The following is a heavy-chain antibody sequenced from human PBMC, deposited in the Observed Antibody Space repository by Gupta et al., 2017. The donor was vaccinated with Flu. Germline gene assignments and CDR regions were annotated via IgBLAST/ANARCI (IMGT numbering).Heavy chain of an antibody. Sequence: EVQLVETGGGLIQPGGSLSLSCAASGFSVSSSYMSWLRQAPGKGLEWVSVMYSDGTTYYADSVKGRFTISRDNSKNTLYLQMNSLRAEDTAVYYCARDIKWGQGTLVTVSS. CDR2: MYSDGTT. J-gene: IGHJ4*02. V-gene: IGHV3-53*02. CDR3: ARDIK. CDR1: GFSVSSSY.